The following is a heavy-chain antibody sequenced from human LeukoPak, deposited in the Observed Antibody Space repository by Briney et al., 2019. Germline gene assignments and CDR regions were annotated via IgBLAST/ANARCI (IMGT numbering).Heavy chain of an antibody. CDR1: GFTFRSYW. CDR2: IKQDGSEK. Sequence: GGSLRLSCAASGFTFRSYWMSWVRQAPGKGLEWVANIKQDGSEKYYVDSVKGRFTISRDNAKNSLYLQMNSLRAEDTAVYYCARVGQYCSGGSCYPSDWFDPWGQGTLVTVSS. D-gene: IGHD2-15*01. CDR3: ARVGQYCSGGSCYPSDWFDP. V-gene: IGHV3-7*01. J-gene: IGHJ5*02.